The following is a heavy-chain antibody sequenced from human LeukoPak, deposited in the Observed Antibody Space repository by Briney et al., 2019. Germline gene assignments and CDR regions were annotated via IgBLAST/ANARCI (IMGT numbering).Heavy chain of an antibody. D-gene: IGHD1-1*01. CDR2: MSFDGSNT. Sequence: GGSLRLSCAASGFTFSSYGMHWVRQAPGKGLEWVAVMSFDGSNTHYADSVKGRFTVSRDNSKNTLYLQMTSLRADNTAVYYCARDAGTWGYGYNFDCWGQGTLVTVSS. CDR3: ARDAGTWGYGYNFDC. V-gene: IGHV3-30*03. J-gene: IGHJ4*02. CDR1: GFTFSSYG.